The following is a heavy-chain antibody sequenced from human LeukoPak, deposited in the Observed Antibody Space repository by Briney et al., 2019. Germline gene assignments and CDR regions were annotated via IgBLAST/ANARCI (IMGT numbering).Heavy chain of an antibody. V-gene: IGHV1-46*01. J-gene: IGHJ4*02. CDR2: INPSGGST. Sequence: ASVKVSCKASGYTFTSYYIHWVRQAPGQGLEWMGIINPSGGSTNYAQDFQGRVTMTRDTSTSTVYMELSSLRSDDTAVYYCARDESRVPAASVDYWGQGTLVTVSS. CDR3: ARDESRVPAASVDY. D-gene: IGHD2-2*01. CDR1: GYTFTSYY.